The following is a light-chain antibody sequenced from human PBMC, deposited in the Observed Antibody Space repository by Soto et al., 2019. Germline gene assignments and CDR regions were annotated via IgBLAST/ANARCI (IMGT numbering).Light chain of an antibody. J-gene: IGKJ3*01. V-gene: IGKV3-15*01. CDR2: GAS. CDR3: HQYNNWPPFT. CDR1: QSVSRN. Sequence: EIVMTQSPATLSVSPGERATLSCRASQSVSRNLAWYQQKPGQAPRLLIYGASTRATGIPARFSGSGSGTEFTPTISSLQSEDFAVYYCHQYNNWPPFTFGPGTKVDIK.